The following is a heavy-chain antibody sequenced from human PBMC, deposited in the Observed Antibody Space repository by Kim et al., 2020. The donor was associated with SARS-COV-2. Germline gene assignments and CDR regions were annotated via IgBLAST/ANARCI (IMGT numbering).Heavy chain of an antibody. CDR1: GGSISSSSYY. CDR2: IYYSGST. CDR3: ARQLGSGLQLWYYYYYMDV. Sequence: SETLSLTCTVSGGSISSSSYYWGWIRQPPGKGLEWIGSIYYSGSTYYNPSLKSRVTISVDTSKNQFSLKLSSVTAADTAVYYCARQLGSGLQLWYYYYYMDVWGKGTTVTVSS. V-gene: IGHV4-39*01. D-gene: IGHD2-2*01. J-gene: IGHJ6*03.